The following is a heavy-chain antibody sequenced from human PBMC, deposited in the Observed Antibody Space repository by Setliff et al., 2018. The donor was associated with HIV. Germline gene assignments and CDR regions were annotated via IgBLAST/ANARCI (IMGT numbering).Heavy chain of an antibody. V-gene: IGHV3-21*01. D-gene: IGHD5-12*01. CDR1: GFTFSRYT. CDR2: ISSSSTYI. Sequence: GGSLRLSCAASGFTFSRYTMNWVRQAPGKGLEWVSSISSSSTYIYYADSLKGRFTISRDNAKNSLYLQMNSLRAEDTAVYYCARTWVEMARKSGDPFDYWGQGTLVTVSS. J-gene: IGHJ4*02. CDR3: ARTWVEMARKSGDPFDY.